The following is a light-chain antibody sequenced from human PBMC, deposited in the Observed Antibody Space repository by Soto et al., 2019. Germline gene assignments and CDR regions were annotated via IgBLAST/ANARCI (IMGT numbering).Light chain of an antibody. CDR2: GAS. CDR1: QSVSSSY. J-gene: IGKJ1*01. CDR3: QQYGSSPPWT. Sequence: EIVLTQSPGTLSLSPGERATLSCRASQSVSSSYLAWYQEKPGQAPRLLIYGASSRATGIPDRFSGSGSGTDFTHTIHRLEAEDFPVYYCQQYGSSPPWTFGQGTKVEIK. V-gene: IGKV3-20*01.